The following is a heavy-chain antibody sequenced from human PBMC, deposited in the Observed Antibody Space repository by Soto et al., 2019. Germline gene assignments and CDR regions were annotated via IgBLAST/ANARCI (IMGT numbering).Heavy chain of an antibody. CDR1: GFTFSSYA. CDR2: ISGSGGST. Sequence: GGSLRLSCAASGFTFSSYAMSWVRQAPGKGLEWVSAISGSGGSTYYADSVKGRFTISRDNSKNTLYLQMNSLRAEDTAVYYCAKGIAAGSPLSDYYYGMDVWGQGTTVTVSS. V-gene: IGHV3-23*01. D-gene: IGHD6-13*01. CDR3: AKGIAAGSPLSDYYYGMDV. J-gene: IGHJ6*02.